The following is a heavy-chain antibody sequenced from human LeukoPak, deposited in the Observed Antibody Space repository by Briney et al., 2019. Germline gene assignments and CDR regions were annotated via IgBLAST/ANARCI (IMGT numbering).Heavy chain of an antibody. V-gene: IGHV4-39*01. CDR2: IYYSGST. CDR1: GGSISSSTYY. CDR3: VRHSYIAMVNSGYYYYMDV. J-gene: IGHJ6*03. D-gene: IGHD5-18*01. Sequence: PSETLSLTCTVSGGSISSSTYYWGWIRQPPGKGLEWIGSIYYSGSTYYNPSLKSRVTISVDTSKNQFSLKLSSVTAADTAVYYCVRHSYIAMVNSGYYYYMDVWGKGTTVTISS.